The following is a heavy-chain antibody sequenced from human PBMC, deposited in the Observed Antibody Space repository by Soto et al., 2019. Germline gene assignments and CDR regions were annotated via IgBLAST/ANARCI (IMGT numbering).Heavy chain of an antibody. D-gene: IGHD6-19*01. CDR1: GGSVSSGSYH. CDR3: ARGPAVDQQYFDC. Sequence: PSETLSLTCTVSGGSVSSGSYHWTWIRQPPGKGLEWTGYIYSSGSTKYNPSLNGRLTMSADTSRNQFSLKLSSVTAADTAVYFCARGPAVDQQYFDCWGQGTLVTVPQ. J-gene: IGHJ4*02. CDR2: IYSSGST. V-gene: IGHV4-61*01.